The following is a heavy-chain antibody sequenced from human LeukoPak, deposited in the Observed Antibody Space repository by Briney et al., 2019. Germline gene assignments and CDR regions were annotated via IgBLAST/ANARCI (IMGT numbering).Heavy chain of an antibody. CDR1: GYTFTSFW. V-gene: IGHV5-51*01. D-gene: IGHD3-10*01. CDR3: ARPGITMVRGVTYFDY. Sequence: PGESLKISCKGSGYTFTSFWIGWVRQMPGKGLEWMGIIYPGDSDTRYSPSFQGQVTISVDKSINTAYLQWSSLKASDTAMYYCARPGITMVRGVTYFDYWGQGTLVTVSS. CDR2: IYPGDSDT. J-gene: IGHJ4*02.